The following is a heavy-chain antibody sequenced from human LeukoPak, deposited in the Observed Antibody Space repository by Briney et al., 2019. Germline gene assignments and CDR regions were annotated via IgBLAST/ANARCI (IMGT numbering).Heavy chain of an antibody. J-gene: IGHJ6*02. CDR3: AKDRGYYDILNGYGMDV. V-gene: IGHV3-30*02. D-gene: IGHD3-9*01. Sequence: PGGSLRLSCAASGFTFSSYGMQWVRQAPGKGLEWVAFIRYDGSNKYYADSVKGRFTISRDNSKNTLYLQMNSLRAEDTAVYYCAKDRGYYDILNGYGMDVWGQGTTVTVSS. CDR2: IRYDGSNK. CDR1: GFTFSSYG.